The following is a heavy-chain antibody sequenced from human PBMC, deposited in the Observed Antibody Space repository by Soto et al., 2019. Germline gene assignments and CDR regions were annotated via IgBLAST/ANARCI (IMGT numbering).Heavy chain of an antibody. V-gene: IGHV1-69*02. J-gene: IGHJ6*02. Sequence: QVQLVQSGAEVKKPGSSVKVSCKASGGTFSSYTISWVRQAPGQGLEWMGRIIPILGIANYAQKFQGRVTITADKSTSTAYMNLSXLRSEXXAVXYCAXXXALXXYGMDVWGQGTTVTVSS. CDR1: GGTFSSYT. CDR2: IIPILGIA. CDR3: AXXXALXXYGMDV.